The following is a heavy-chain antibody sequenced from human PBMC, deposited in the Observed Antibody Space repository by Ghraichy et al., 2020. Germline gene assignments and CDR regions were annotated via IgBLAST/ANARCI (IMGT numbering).Heavy chain of an antibody. V-gene: IGHV3-7*03. Sequence: GESLNISCAASGFTFSGYWMSWVRQAPGKGLKWVANIKQDGSEQYYVDSVKGRFTISRDNAKNSLFLQMNSLRAEDTAVYYCVRDLSHYNILTGYYRGNWFDPWGQGTLVTVSS. D-gene: IGHD3-9*01. CDR2: IKQDGSEQ. CDR1: GFTFSGYW. CDR3: VRDLSHYNILTGYYRGNWFDP. J-gene: IGHJ5*02.